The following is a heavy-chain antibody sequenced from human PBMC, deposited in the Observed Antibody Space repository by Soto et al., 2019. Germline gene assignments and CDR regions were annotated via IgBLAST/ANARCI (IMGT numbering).Heavy chain of an antibody. CDR2: IYYSGST. J-gene: IGHJ3*02. V-gene: IGHV4-59*01. CDR1: GGSISSDY. D-gene: IGHD3-22*01. Sequence: SETLSLTCTVSGGSISSDYWSWIRQPPGKGLEWIGYIYYSGSTNYNPSLKSRVTISVDTSKNQLSLKLSSVTAADTAVYYCARGYYYGSSGYYSAFDIWGQGTMVTVSS. CDR3: ARGYYYGSSGYYSAFDI.